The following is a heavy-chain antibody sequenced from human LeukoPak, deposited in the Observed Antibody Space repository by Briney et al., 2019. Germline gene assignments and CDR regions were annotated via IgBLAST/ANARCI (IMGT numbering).Heavy chain of an antibody. J-gene: IGHJ6*02. V-gene: IGHV4-59*01. CDR2: IYYSGST. Sequence: SETLSLTCTVSGGSISSYYWSWIRQPPGKGLEWIGYIYYSGSTNYNPSLKSRVTISVDASKNQFSLKLSSVTAADTAVYYCASLGIAADYYYYGMDVWGQGTTVTVSS. CDR1: GGSISSYY. CDR3: ASLGIAADYYYYGMDV. D-gene: IGHD7-27*01.